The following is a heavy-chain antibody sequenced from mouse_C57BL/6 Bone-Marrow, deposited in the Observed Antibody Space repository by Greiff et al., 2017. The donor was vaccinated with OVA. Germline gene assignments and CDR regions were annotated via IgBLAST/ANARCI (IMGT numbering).Heavy chain of an antibody. CDR2: IWSGGST. D-gene: IGHD2-3*01. CDR3: ARTYDGYCDYYAMDY. CDR1: GFSLTSYG. Sequence: QVQLKESGPGLVQPSQSLSITCTVSGFSLTSYGVHWVRQSPGKGLEWLGVIWSGGSTDYNAAFISRLSISKDNSKSQIFFKMNSLHADDITINYCARTYDGYCDYYAMDYWGRGTGVTVSS. V-gene: IGHV2-2*01. J-gene: IGHJ4*01.